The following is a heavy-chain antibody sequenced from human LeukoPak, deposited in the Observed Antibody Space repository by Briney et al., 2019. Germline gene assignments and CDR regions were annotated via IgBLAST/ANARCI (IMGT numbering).Heavy chain of an antibody. CDR1: GFTFTDYW. Sequence: GGSLRLSCAISGFTFTDYWMNWVRQAPGKGLEWVASIRQDGGEKYDLDSVKGRFTISRDNTKDSLYLQLSALRAEDTAVYYCARDGTAPGLYFDLWGQGTLVTVS. J-gene: IGHJ4*01. V-gene: IGHV3-7*01. CDR2: IRQDGGEK. CDR3: ARDGTAPGLYFDL. D-gene: IGHD6-13*01.